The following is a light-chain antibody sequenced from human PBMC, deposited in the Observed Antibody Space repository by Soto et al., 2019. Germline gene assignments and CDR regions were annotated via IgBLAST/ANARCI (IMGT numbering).Light chain of an antibody. V-gene: IGKV3-15*01. CDR3: QQYNSWPLS. CDR2: GAS. J-gene: IGKJ3*01. Sequence: EIVLTQSPGTLSVSPGERATLSCMASQSVSSNLAWYQQKPGQAPRLLIYGASTRATGIPARFSGSGSGTEFTLTISSLQSEDFAVYYCQQYNSWPLSFGPGTKVDI. CDR1: QSVSSN.